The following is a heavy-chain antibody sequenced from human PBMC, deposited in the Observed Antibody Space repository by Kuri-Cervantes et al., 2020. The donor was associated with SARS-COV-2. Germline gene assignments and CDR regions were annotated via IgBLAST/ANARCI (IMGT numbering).Heavy chain of an antibody. CDR2: ISGSGGST. Sequence: GESLKISCAASGFTLSSYAMSWVRQAPGKGPEWVSAISGSGGSTYYADSVKGRFTISRDNAKNSLYLQMNSLRAEDTAVYYCARDFSSSGGFDYWGQGTLVTVSS. D-gene: IGHD6-6*01. J-gene: IGHJ4*02. CDR1: GFTLSSYA. CDR3: ARDFSSSGGFDY. V-gene: IGHV3-23*01.